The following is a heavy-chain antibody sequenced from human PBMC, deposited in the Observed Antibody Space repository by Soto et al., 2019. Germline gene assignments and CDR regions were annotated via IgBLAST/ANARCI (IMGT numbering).Heavy chain of an antibody. CDR2: IYYSGST. D-gene: IGHD5-18*01. CDR1: GGSISSYY. CDR3: ARDKRVGGYSYGYYYYGMDV. J-gene: IGHJ6*02. V-gene: IGHV4-59*01. Sequence: SETLSLTCTVSGGSISSYYWSWIRQPPGKGLEWIGYIYYSGSTNYNPSLKSRVTISVDTSKNQFSLKLSSVTAADTAVYYCARDKRVGGYSYGYYYYGMDVWGQGTTVTVS.